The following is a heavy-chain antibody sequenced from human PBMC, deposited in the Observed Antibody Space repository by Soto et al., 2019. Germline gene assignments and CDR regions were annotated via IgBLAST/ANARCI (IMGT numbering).Heavy chain of an antibody. J-gene: IGHJ4*02. V-gene: IGHV4-61*01. CDR3: ARGGQWLVLDY. Sequence: SETLSLTCTVSGGSVSSCRYYWSWIRQPPGKGLEWIGYIYYSGSTNYNPSLKSRVTISVDTSKNQFSLKLSSVTAADTAVYYCARGGQWLVLDYWGQGTLVTVS. CDR2: IYYSGST. CDR1: GGSVSSCRYY. D-gene: IGHD6-19*01.